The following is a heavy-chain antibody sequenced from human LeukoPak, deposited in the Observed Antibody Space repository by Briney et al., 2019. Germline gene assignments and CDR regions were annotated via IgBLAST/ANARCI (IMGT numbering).Heavy chain of an antibody. J-gene: IGHJ5*02. CDR2: IYPGDSDT. D-gene: IGHD2-2*01. CDR3: ARQRSMGYCSSTSCLPLNWFDP. Sequence: GESLKISCKGSGYSFTSYWIGWVRQMPGKGLEWMGIIYPGDSDTRYSPSSQGQVTISADKSISTAYLQWSSLKASATAMYYCARQRSMGYCSSTSCLPLNWFDPWGQGTLVTVSS. CDR1: GYSFTSYW. V-gene: IGHV5-51*01.